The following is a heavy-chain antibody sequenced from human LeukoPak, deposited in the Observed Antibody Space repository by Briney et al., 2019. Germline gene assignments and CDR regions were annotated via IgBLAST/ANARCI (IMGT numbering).Heavy chain of an antibody. J-gene: IGHJ5*02. CDR2: IYTSGST. D-gene: IGHD2/OR15-2a*01. CDR3: ARDLWRFDP. CDR1: GGSINTYY. Sequence: SETLSLTCTVSGGSINTYYWSWIRQPAGKGLERIGRIYTSGSTNYNPSLKSRVTISIDKSKNQLSLKLSSVTAADTAVYYCARDLWRFDPWGQGTLVTVSS. V-gene: IGHV4-4*07.